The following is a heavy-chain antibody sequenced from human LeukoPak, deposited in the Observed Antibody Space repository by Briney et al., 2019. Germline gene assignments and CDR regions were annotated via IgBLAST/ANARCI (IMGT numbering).Heavy chain of an antibody. CDR3: ASGGYCSGGSCSDAFDI. V-gene: IGHV5-51*01. Sequence: GESLKISCKGSGYRFTSYWIGWVRQMPGKGLEWMGIIYPGDSDTRYSPSFQGQVTISADKSISTAYLQWSSVKASDTAVYCCASGGYCSGGSCSDAFDIWGRGRMVGVSS. D-gene: IGHD2-15*01. CDR2: IYPGDSDT. J-gene: IGHJ3*02. CDR1: GYRFTSYW.